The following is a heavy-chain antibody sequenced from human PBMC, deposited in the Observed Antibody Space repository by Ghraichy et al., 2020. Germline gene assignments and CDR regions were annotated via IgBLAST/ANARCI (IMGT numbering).Heavy chain of an antibody. CDR3: ARVVDFWSGYRNGMDV. V-gene: IGHV3-7*01. CDR2: IKEDGSEK. J-gene: IGHJ6*02. Sequence: GGSLRLSCAASGFTFSNHWMSWVRQAPGKGLEWVANIKEDGSEKLYVDSVKGRFTISRDNAKRSLYLQMNSLRAEDTAVYYCARVVDFWSGYRNGMDVWGQGTTVTVSS. CDR1: GFTFSNHW. D-gene: IGHD3-3*01.